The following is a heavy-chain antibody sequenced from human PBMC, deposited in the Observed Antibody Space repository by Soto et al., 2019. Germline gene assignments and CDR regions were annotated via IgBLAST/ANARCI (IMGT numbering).Heavy chain of an antibody. Sequence: SETLSLTCTVSGGSISSGGYYWSWIRQHPEKGLEWIGYIYYSGSTYYNPSLKSRVTISVDTSKNQFSLKLSSVTAADTAVYYWARDPSGGSLAYWGQGTLVTVSS. CDR2: IYYSGST. CDR1: GGSISSGGYY. D-gene: IGHD2-15*01. CDR3: ARDPSGGSLAY. J-gene: IGHJ4*02. V-gene: IGHV4-31*03.